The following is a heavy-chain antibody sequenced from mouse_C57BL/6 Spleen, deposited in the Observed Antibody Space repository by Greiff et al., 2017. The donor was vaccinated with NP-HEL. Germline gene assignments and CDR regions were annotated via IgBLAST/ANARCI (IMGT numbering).Heavy chain of an antibody. V-gene: IGHV1-55*01. CDR3: ARDYSNSAWFAY. CDR2: IYPGSGST. J-gene: IGHJ3*01. CDR1: GYTFTSYW. D-gene: IGHD2-5*01. Sequence: QVQLQQPGAELVKPGASVKMSCKASGYTFTSYWITWVKQRPGQGLEWIGDIYPGSGSTNYNEKFKSKATLTVDTSSSTAYMQLSSLTSEDSAVYYCARDYSNSAWFAYWGQGTLVTVSA.